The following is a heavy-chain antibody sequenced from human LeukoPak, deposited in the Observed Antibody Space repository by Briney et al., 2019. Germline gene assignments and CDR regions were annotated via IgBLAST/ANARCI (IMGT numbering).Heavy chain of an antibody. Sequence: ASVKVPCKASGYTFTTYYMHWVRQAPGQGLEWMGAIKPSGGRTSYAQKFQDRVTMTWDMSTSTVYMDLSSLRSEDTAVYYCAREYLVGYSSSWHSGWFDPWGQGTLVTVSS. CDR3: AREYLVGYSSSWHSGWFDP. CDR1: GYTFTTYY. V-gene: IGHV1-46*01. J-gene: IGHJ5*02. CDR2: IKPSGGRT. D-gene: IGHD6-13*01.